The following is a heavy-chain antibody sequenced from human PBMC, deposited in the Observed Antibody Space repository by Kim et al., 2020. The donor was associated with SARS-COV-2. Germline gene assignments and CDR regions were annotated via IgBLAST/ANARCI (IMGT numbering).Heavy chain of an antibody. CDR1: GFTFSSYA. V-gene: IGHV3-30*04. CDR2: ISYDGSNK. D-gene: IGHD6-19*01. J-gene: IGHJ3*02. CDR3: ARDLHSSGWYGGAFDI. Sequence: LSLTCAASGFTFSSYAMHWVRQAPGKGLEWVAVISYDGSNKYYVDSVKGRFTISRDNSKNTLYLQMNSLRAEDTAVYYCARDLHSSGWYGGAFDIWGQGTMVTVSS.